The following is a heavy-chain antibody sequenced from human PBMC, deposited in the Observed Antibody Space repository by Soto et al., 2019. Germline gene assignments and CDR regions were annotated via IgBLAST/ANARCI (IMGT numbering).Heavy chain of an antibody. CDR2: IHYSGST. CDR1: GGSISTYY. CDR3: ARAAGGSYFHYYYSSGMDV. V-gene: IGHV4-59*01. D-gene: IGHD1-26*01. Sequence: PSETLSLTCTVSGGSISTYYWSWIRQPPGKGLEWIGYIHYSGSTNYNPSLKSRVTISVDTSKNQFSLKLSSVTAADTAVYYCARAAGGSYFHYYYSSGMDVWGQGTTVTVSS. J-gene: IGHJ6*02.